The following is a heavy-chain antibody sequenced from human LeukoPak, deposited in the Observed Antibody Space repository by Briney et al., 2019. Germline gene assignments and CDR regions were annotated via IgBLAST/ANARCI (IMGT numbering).Heavy chain of an antibody. V-gene: IGHV3-23*01. CDR1: GFTFDDYA. CDR2: ISGDGTRT. D-gene: IGHD3-16*01. J-gene: IGHJ4*02. Sequence: PGGSLRLSCAASGFTFDDYAIHWVRQAPGKGLEWVSAISGDGTRTYYADSVKGRFTISRDNSKNTLYLEMSSLRVEDTAIYYCAKWPEGAMDYFDYWGQGTLVTVSS. CDR3: AKWPEGAMDYFDY.